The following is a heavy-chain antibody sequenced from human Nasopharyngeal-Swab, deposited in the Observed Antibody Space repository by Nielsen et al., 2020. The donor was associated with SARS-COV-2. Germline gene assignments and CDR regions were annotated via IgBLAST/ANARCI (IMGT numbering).Heavy chain of an antibody. V-gene: IGHV4-34*01. CDR2: INHSGST. D-gene: IGHD3-22*01. J-gene: IGHJ6*02. CDR3: ARGSTMNGYYGMDV. Sequence: SETLSLTCTVSGGSIRGADQYWSWIRQSPGKGLECIGEINHSGSTNYNPSLKSRVTISVDTSKTQFSLKLSSVTAADTAVYYCARGSTMNGYYGMDVWGQGTTVTVSS. CDR1: GGSIRGADQY.